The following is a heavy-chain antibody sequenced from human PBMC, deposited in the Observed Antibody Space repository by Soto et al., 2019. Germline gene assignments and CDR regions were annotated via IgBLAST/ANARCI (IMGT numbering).Heavy chain of an antibody. D-gene: IGHD1-20*01. V-gene: IGHV3-33*01. CDR2: IRYDGRNK. J-gene: IGHJ4*02. CDR3: ARGNRYKNCLFDY. Sequence: QVQLVESGGGVVQPGKSLRLSCAASGFTFSSHGMHWVRQTPGKGLEWVAVIRYDGRNKYYADSVKGRFTISRDKSKSTVNVQMISLRAEDTDVYYVARGNRYKNCLFDYWGQGTVVTVSS. CDR1: GFTFSSHG.